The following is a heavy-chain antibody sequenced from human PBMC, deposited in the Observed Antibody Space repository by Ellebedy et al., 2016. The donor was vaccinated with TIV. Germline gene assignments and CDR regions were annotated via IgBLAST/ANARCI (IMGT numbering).Heavy chain of an antibody. CDR2: IYSGGST. D-gene: IGHD6-19*01. CDR3: TKGNIAVAGLGEY. Sequence: GGSLRLSCAASGFTVSSNYMSWVRQAPGKGLEWVSVIYSGGSTYYADSVKGRFTISRDNSKNTLYLQMNSLRAEDTAVYYCTKGNIAVAGLGEYWGQGTLVTVSS. CDR1: GFTVSSNY. V-gene: IGHV3-66*01. J-gene: IGHJ4*02.